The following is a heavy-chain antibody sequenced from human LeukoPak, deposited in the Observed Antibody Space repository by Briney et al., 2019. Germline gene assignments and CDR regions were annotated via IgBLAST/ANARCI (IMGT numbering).Heavy chain of an antibody. CDR3: ARGSTSCPNWFDP. J-gene: IGHJ5*02. CDR2: INHSGST. V-gene: IGHV4-34*01. D-gene: IGHD2-2*01. CDR1: GGSFSGYY. Sequence: SETLSLTCAVYGGSFSGYYWSWIRQPPGKGLEWIGEINHSGSTNYNPSLKSRVTISVDTSKSQFSLKLSSVTAADTAVYYCARGSTSCPNWFDPWGQGTLVTVSS.